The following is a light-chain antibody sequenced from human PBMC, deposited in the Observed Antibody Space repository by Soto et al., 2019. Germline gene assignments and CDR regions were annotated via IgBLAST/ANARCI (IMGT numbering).Light chain of an antibody. CDR3: QQYDSSSPT. Sequence: DIQMTQSPSTLSGSVGDRVTITCRASQNISVWLAWYQQRPGKAPKFLIYDASNLETGVSSRFSGSGSGTGFTLTIRSLQPDDFATYYCQQYDSSSPTFGQGTK. CDR2: DAS. V-gene: IGKV1-5*01. J-gene: IGKJ2*01. CDR1: QNISVW.